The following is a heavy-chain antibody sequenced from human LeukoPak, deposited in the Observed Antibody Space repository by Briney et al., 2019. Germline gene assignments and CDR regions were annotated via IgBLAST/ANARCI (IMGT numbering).Heavy chain of an antibody. CDR1: GGSISSYY. Sequence: SETLSLTCTVSGGSISSYYWSWIRQPAGKGLEWIGRIYTSGSTNYNPSLKSRVTMSVDTSKNQFSLKLSSVTAADTAVYYCARESFQFYYGSGSSPYYFDYRGQGTLVTVSS. V-gene: IGHV4-4*07. CDR2: IYTSGST. CDR3: ARESFQFYYGSGSSPYYFDY. J-gene: IGHJ4*02. D-gene: IGHD3-10*01.